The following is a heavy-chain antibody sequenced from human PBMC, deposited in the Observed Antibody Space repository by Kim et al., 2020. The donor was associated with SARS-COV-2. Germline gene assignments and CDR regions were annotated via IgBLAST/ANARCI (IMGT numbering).Heavy chain of an antibody. D-gene: IGHD3-16*01. Sequence: SVKVSCKASGGTFSSYAISWVRQAPGQGLEWMGGIIPIFGTANYAQKFQGRVTITADESTSTAYMELSSLRSEDTAVYYCARPSNYDLVHAFDIWGQGTMVTVSS. V-gene: IGHV1-69*13. CDR2: IIPIFGTA. J-gene: IGHJ3*02. CDR1: GGTFSSYA. CDR3: ARPSNYDLVHAFDI.